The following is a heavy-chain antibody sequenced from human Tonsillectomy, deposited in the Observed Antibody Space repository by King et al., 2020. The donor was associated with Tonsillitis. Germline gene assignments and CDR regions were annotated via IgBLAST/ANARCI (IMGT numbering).Heavy chain of an antibody. J-gene: IGHJ5*02. V-gene: IGHV4-34*01. CDR1: GGSFSVYY. CDR3: AREPGIAAAGDWFDP. Sequence: VQLQQWGAGLLKPSETLSLTCAVYGGSFSVYYWSWIRQPPGKGLEWMVESNHSVSTNYTPSLKSRGTISVDTSKNQFSLKLSSLTAADTAVYYCAREPGIAAAGDWFDPWGQGTLVTVSS. D-gene: IGHD6-13*01. CDR2: SNHSVST.